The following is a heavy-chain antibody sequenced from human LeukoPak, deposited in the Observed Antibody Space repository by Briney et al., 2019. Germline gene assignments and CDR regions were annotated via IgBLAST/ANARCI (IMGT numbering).Heavy chain of an antibody. V-gene: IGHV3-66*01. D-gene: IGHD6-13*01. Sequence: GGSLRLSCAASGFTVSRNYMSWVRQAPGKGLEWVSVIYSGGNTYYADSVKGRFTISRDNSKNTLYLQMNSLRAEDTAVYYCAVHPHGQQLALGYFDYWGQGTLVTVSS. CDR1: GFTVSRNY. CDR2: IYSGGNT. CDR3: AVHPHGQQLALGYFDY. J-gene: IGHJ4*02.